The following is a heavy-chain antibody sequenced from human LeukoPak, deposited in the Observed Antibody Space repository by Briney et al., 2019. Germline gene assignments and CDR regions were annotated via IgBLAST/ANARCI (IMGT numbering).Heavy chain of an antibody. CDR1: EFTFSSYE. V-gene: IGHV3-48*03. Sequence: PGGSLRLSCAASEFTFSSYEMNWVRQAPGRGLEWVSYISSSGSTILYADSVRGRFTISRDNAKNSLYLQMNSLRAEDTAVYYCARDIVVVVALMDVWGKGTTVTVSS. J-gene: IGHJ6*03. CDR3: ARDIVVVVALMDV. D-gene: IGHD2-15*01. CDR2: ISSSGSTI.